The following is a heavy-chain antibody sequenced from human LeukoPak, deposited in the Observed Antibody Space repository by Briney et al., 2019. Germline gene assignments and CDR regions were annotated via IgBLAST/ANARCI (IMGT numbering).Heavy chain of an antibody. Sequence: ASVKVSCKASGYSFTNYDINWVRQATGQGLEWMGWMNPNSGNTGYAQKFQDRVTMTRNTSISTAYMELTRLTSEDTAVYYCARGDSRYFFYYGLDVWGQGTMVTVSS. CDR2: MNPNSGNT. CDR1: GYSFTNYD. J-gene: IGHJ6*02. V-gene: IGHV1-8*01. CDR3: ARGDSRYFFYYGLDV.